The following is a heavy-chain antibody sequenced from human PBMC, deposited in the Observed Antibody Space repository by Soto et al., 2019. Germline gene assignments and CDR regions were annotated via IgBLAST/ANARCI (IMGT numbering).Heavy chain of an antibody. CDR3: ARVRVVVGATIDS. CDR1: GYTFTSYD. D-gene: IGHD2-15*01. Sequence: GASVKVSCKASGYTFTSYDIHWVRQAPGQGLEWMGWITPFNGDTSYAQKFQGRVTMTTDTSTSTVFMELRSLRFDDTAVYYCARVRVVVGATIDSWGQGTQVTVSS. J-gene: IGHJ4*02. V-gene: IGHV1-18*01. CDR2: ITPFNGDT.